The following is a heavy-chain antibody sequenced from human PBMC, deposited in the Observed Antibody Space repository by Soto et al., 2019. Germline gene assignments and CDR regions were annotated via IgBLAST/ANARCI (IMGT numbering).Heavy chain of an antibody. Sequence: SETLSLTCTVSGGSISSYYWSWIRQPAGKGLEWIGRIYTSGSTNYNPSLKSRVTMSVDTSKNQFSLKLSSVAAADTAVYYCARDYCSSTTCYRTHWFDPWGQGTLVTVSS. CDR1: GGSISSYY. V-gene: IGHV4-4*07. J-gene: IGHJ5*02. CDR2: IYTSGST. CDR3: ARDYCSSTTCYRTHWFDP. D-gene: IGHD2-2*02.